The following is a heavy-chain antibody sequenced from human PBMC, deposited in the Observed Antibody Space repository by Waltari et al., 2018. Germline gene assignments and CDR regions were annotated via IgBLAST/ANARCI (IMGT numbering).Heavy chain of an antibody. Sequence: EVQVLESGGGLVQPGGSLRLSCAASGFIFNRNAMNWVRQAPGKGLSWVSTISGSGNSTHYADSVKGRFTSSRDNSKNTVYLQMNSLRVEDTAVYYCAKDGTGWKHPTGAYYYYGLDVWGPGTTVTVSS. D-gene: IGHD6-19*01. CDR1: GFIFNRNA. V-gene: IGHV3-23*01. CDR2: ISGSGNST. J-gene: IGHJ6*02. CDR3: AKDGTGWKHPTGAYYYYGLDV.